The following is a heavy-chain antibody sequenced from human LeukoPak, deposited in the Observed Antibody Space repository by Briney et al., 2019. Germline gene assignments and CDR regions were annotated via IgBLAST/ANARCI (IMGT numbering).Heavy chain of an antibody. Sequence: PTASVNVSCKASGGTFSSYAISWVRQAPGQGLEWVGGIIPIFGTANYAQKFQGRVTITADESTSTAYMELSSLRSEDTAVYYCARDVYYDILTGYLDYWGQGTLVTVSS. J-gene: IGHJ4*02. D-gene: IGHD3-9*01. CDR3: ARDVYYDILTGYLDY. CDR2: IIPIFGTA. CDR1: GGTFSSYA. V-gene: IGHV1-69*13.